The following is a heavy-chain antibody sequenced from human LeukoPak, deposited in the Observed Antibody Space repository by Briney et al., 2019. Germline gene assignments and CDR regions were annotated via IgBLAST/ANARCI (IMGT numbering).Heavy chain of an antibody. D-gene: IGHD2-21*02. CDR3: ASYGDYSWFGP. CDR2: INHSGST. J-gene: IGHJ5*02. Sequence: SETLSLTCAVYGGSFSGYYWSWIRQPPGKGLEWIGEINHSGSTNYNPSLRSRVTISVDTSKNQFSLKLSSVTAADTAVYYCASYGDYSWFGPWGQGTLVTVSS. V-gene: IGHV4-34*01. CDR1: GGSFSGYY.